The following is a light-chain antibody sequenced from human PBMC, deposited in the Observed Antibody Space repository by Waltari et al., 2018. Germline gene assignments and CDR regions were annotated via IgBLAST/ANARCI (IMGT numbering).Light chain of an antibody. CDR1: QSVVYSSNNKNY. CDR2: WAS. Sequence: DIVMTQSPDSLPVSLGERATINCKSSQSVVYSSNNKNYLAWYQQKPGQPPKLLIYWASTLDSGVPGRFSCSGSGTDFTLTISSLQAEDVAVYYCQQYYNTPRTFGQGTRLEIK. J-gene: IGKJ2*01. V-gene: IGKV4-1*01. CDR3: QQYYNTPRT.